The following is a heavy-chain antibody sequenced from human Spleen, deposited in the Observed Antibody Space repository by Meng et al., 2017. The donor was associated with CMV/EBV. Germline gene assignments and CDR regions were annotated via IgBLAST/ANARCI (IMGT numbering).Heavy chain of an antibody. CDR1: GFTFDDYA. J-gene: IGHJ4*02. V-gene: IGHV3-9*01. CDR2: ISWNSGSI. CDR3: ASQGATMPN. Sequence: SLKISCAASGFTFDDYAMHWVRQAPGKGLEWVSGISWNSGSIGYADSVKGRFTISRDNAKNSLYLQMNSLRAEDTAVYYCASQGATMPNWGQGTLVTVSS. D-gene: IGHD1-26*01.